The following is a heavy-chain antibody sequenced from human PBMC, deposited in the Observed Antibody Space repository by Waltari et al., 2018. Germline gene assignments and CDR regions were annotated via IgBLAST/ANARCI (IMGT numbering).Heavy chain of an antibody. CDR2: MNPNSGNT. J-gene: IGHJ4*02. Sequence: YTFTSYDINWVRQATGQGLEWMGWMNPNSGNTGYAQKFQGRVTMTRNTSISTAYMELSSLRSEDTAVYYCARGGIAAAGTDYWGQGTLVTVSS. CDR1: YTFTSYD. CDR3: ARGGIAAAGTDY. V-gene: IGHV1-8*01. D-gene: IGHD6-13*01.